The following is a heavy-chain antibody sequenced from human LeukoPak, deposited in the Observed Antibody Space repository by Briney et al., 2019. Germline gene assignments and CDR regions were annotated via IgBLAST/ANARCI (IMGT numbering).Heavy chain of an antibody. J-gene: IGHJ3*02. CDR3: AKRLRYSAAAGPSGAFDI. CDR1: GFTFSSCA. Sequence: QTGGSLRLSCVASGFTFSSCAMSWVRQAPGKGLEWVSGISASGVSTYYADAVKGRVTISRDNSENTLYLQMNSLRAEDTAVYYCAKRLRYSAAAGPSGAFDIWGQGTMVTVSS. CDR2: ISASGVST. V-gene: IGHV3-23*01. D-gene: IGHD6-13*01.